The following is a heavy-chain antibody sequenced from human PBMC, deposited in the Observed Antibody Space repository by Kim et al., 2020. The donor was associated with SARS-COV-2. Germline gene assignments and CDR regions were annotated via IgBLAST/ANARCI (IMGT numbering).Heavy chain of an antibody. V-gene: IGHV3-30*02. D-gene: IGHD5-12*01. Sequence: YADSVKGRFALSKDTARNTLYLQMNSLRAEDTAVYYCAKRADGYKNLFDSWGQGTLVTVSS. CDR3: AKRADGYKNLFDS. J-gene: IGHJ4*02.